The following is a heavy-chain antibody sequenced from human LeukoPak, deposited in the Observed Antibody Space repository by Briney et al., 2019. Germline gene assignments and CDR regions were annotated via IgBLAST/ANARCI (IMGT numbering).Heavy chain of an antibody. Sequence: SETLSLTCTVSGGSISNGDYYRTWIRQPPGKGLEWIGYIYYSGSTYYNPSLKSRVSLSVDTSNNQFSLKLSSVTAADTAVYYCSRANRDGYNSPGKVDYWGQGTLVTVSS. D-gene: IGHD5-24*01. CDR3: SRANRDGYNSPGKVDY. CDR1: GGSISNGDYY. CDR2: IYYSGST. V-gene: IGHV4-30-4*01. J-gene: IGHJ4*02.